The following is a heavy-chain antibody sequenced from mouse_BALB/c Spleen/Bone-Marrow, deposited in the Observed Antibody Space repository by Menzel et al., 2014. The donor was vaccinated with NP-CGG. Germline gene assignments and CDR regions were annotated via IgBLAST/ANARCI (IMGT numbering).Heavy chain of an antibody. J-gene: IGHJ3*01. CDR1: GYTFSSYW. Sequence: QVQLQQSGAELMKPGASVKISCKATGYTFSSYWIEWVKQRPGHGLEWIGEILPGSGSTNYNEKFKGKATFTADTSSNKAFMQLSSLTSGDSAVYYCARNGNFPAWFAYWGQGTLVTVSA. V-gene: IGHV1-9*01. CDR3: ARNGNFPAWFAY. D-gene: IGHD2-1*01. CDR2: ILPGSGST.